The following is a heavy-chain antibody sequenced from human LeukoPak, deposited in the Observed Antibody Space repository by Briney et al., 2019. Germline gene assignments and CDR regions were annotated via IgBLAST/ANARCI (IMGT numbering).Heavy chain of an antibody. D-gene: IGHD2-8*01. V-gene: IGHV5-51*01. Sequence: AESLKTSSKGSGYSFSNYWSAWVRQMPGKGLEWMGIIYPGDSDTRYSPSFQGQVTISADKSFSTAYLQWSSLKASDTAMYYCARLMEGYYHYMHVWAGGTTLSVSS. CDR1: GYSFSNYW. J-gene: IGHJ6*03. CDR2: IYPGDSDT. CDR3: ARLMEGYYHYMHV.